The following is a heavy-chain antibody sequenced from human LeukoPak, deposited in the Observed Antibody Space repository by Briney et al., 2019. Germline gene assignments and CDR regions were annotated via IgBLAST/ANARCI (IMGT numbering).Heavy chain of an antibody. Sequence: SETLSLTCTVSGGSVSSGSYYWSWIRQPPGKGLEWIGYIYYSGSTNYNPSLKSRVTISVDTSKNQFPLKLSSVTAADTAVYYCAREAMYSYGNNFDYWGQGTLVTVSS. CDR2: IYYSGST. CDR3: AREAMYSYGNNFDY. D-gene: IGHD5-18*01. V-gene: IGHV4-61*01. CDR1: GGSVSSGSYY. J-gene: IGHJ4*02.